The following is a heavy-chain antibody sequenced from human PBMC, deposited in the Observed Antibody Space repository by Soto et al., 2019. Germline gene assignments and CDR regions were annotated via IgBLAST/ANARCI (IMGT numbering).Heavy chain of an antibody. J-gene: IGHJ6*02. CDR3: AKDLSDILTGPAYGMDV. V-gene: IGHV3-30*18. CDR1: GFTFSSYG. D-gene: IGHD3-9*01. CDR2: ISYDGSNK. Sequence: GGSLRLSCAASGFTFSSYGMHWVRQAPGKGLEWVAVISYDGSNKYYADSVKGRFTISRDNSKNTLYLQMNSLRAEDTAVYYCAKDLSDILTGPAYGMDVWGQGTTVTVSS.